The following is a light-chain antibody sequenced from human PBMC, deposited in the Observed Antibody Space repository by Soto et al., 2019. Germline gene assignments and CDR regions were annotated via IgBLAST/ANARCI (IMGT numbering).Light chain of an antibody. J-gene: IGKJ1*01. Sequence: DSQMTPPPSSLSASVGGIETITCRASQSISSYLNWYQQKPGKAPKLLIYAASSLQSGVPSRFSGSGSGTDFNLTISSLQTEDFATYYCQQRYSTTLTFGQGTKVDI. CDR3: QQRYSTTLT. V-gene: IGKV1-39*01. CDR2: AAS. CDR1: QSISSY.